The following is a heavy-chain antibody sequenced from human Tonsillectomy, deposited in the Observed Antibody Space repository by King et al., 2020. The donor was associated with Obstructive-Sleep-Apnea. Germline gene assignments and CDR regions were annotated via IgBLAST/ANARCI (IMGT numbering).Heavy chain of an antibody. Sequence: VQLVQSGSELKKPGASVKVSCKASGYTFTSYAMNWVRQAPGQGLEGIGWINTNTGNPTYAQGFTGRVVFALDTSVSTANLQLSSLKAEDTAVYYCARQRIAAALPSFDPWGQGTLVTVSS. D-gene: IGHD6-13*01. CDR3: ARQRIAAALPSFDP. CDR2: INTNTGNP. CDR1: GYTFTSYA. J-gene: IGHJ5*02. V-gene: IGHV7-4-1*02.